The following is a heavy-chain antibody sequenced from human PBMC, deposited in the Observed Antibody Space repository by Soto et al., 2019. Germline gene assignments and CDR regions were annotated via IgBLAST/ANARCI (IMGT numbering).Heavy chain of an antibody. D-gene: IGHD4-17*01. Sequence: GGSLRLSCAASGFTFSTYWMNWVRQAPGRALEWVANIKQDGSEKYYVDSVKGRFTISRDNAKNSLYLQMNSLRAEDTALYYCARPKGYTYGDYYDRWGQGTLVTVSS. CDR3: ARPKGYTYGDYYDR. CDR2: IKQDGSEK. CDR1: GFTFSTYW. J-gene: IGHJ4*02. V-gene: IGHV3-7*01.